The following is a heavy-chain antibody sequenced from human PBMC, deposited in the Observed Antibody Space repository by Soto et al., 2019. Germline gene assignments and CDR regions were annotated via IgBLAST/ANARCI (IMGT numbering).Heavy chain of an antibody. D-gene: IGHD7-27*01. Sequence: SLRLSCVASGFTFSSYAMSWVRQAPGKGLEWVSGISGSNDNIHYADCVKGRFTISRDNSKNTLYLQMSSLRAEDTAVYYCAKVLIWGSGSSRYIDVWGKGTTVTVSS. V-gene: IGHV3-23*01. CDR1: GFTFSSYA. J-gene: IGHJ6*03. CDR2: ISGSNDNI. CDR3: AKVLIWGSGSSRYIDV.